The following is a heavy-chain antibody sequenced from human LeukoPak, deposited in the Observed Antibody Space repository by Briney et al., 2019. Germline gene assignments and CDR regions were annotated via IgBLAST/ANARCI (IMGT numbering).Heavy chain of an antibody. D-gene: IGHD3-22*01. CDR2: FFHGRST. Sequence: LQTLSLTCAVSGGSITSGDYSWTWIRQPPGQGLEWIGYFFHGRSTYYNPSLESRVTISVDRSKNQFSLKLNSVTAADTAVYYCARGTKIVVPERYYFDHWGQGALVTVSS. J-gene: IGHJ4*02. CDR3: ARGTKIVVPERYYFDH. CDR1: GGSITSGDYS. V-gene: IGHV4-30-2*01.